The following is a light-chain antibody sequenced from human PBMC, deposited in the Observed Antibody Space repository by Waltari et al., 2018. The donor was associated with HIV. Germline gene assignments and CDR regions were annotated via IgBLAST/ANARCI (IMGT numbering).Light chain of an antibody. CDR3: QSYDRSLSNWV. CDR2: GNS. J-gene: IGLJ3*02. Sequence: QSVLTQPPSVSGAPGQRVTISCTGSSPNLGAGMYFQWYQQLPGTAPKLLIYGNSNRPSGVPDRFSGSKSGTSASLAISGLQPDDETDYYCQSYDRSLSNWVFGGGTKLTVL. CDR1: SPNLGAGMY. V-gene: IGLV1-40*01.